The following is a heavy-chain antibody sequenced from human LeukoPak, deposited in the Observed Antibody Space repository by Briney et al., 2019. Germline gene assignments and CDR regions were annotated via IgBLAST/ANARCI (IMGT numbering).Heavy chain of an antibody. V-gene: IGHV3-48*03. CDR3: ARDLLIAAAGIIDY. D-gene: IGHD6-13*01. CDR1: GFTFSSYE. J-gene: IGHJ4*02. Sequence: PGGSLRLSCAASGFTFSSYEMNWVRQAPGKGLEWVSYISSSGSTIYYADSVKGRFTISRDNAKNSLYLQMNSLRAEDTAVYYCARDLLIAAAGIIDYWGQGTLVTVSS. CDR2: ISSSGSTI.